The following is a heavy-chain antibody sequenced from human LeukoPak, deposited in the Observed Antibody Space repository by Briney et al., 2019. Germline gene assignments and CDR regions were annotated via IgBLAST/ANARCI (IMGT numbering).Heavy chain of an antibody. V-gene: IGHV3-48*04. CDR2: ISSSSSTI. Sequence: GGSLRLSCAASGFTFSSYSMNWVRQAPGKGLEWVSYISSSSSTIYYADSAKGRFTISRDNAKNSLYLQMNSLRAEDTAVYYCARAVGAVAGKNGLTDAFDIWGQGTMVTVSS. CDR3: ARAVGAVAGKNGLTDAFDI. J-gene: IGHJ3*02. D-gene: IGHD6-19*01. CDR1: GFTFSSYS.